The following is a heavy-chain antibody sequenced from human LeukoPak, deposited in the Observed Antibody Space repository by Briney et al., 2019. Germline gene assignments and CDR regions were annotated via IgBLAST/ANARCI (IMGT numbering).Heavy chain of an antibody. CDR2: IRYDATNK. CDR1: GFTFSSYG. J-gene: IGHJ3*02. CDR3: VNDLGTRSVNDGFDI. Sequence: GGSLRLSCAASGFTFSSYGMHWVRQAPGQGLEWVAFIRYDATNKYYKDSVNGRITISRDNSKKTLYLKMHSMGAEETAVYYCVNDLGTRSVNDGFDIWGQGTMVTVSS. D-gene: IGHD1-1*01. V-gene: IGHV3-30*02.